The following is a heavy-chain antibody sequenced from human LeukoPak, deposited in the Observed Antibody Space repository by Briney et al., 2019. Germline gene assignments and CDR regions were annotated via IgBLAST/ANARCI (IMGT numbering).Heavy chain of an antibody. D-gene: IGHD4-17*01. J-gene: IGHJ3*02. CDR3: ARDDGMTTVYAFDI. Sequence: SVKVSCKASGGTFSSYAISWVRQAPGQGLEWMGGIIPIFGTANYAQKFQGRVTMTRDTSISTAYMELSRLRSDDTAVYYCARDDGMTTVYAFDIWGQGTMVTVSS. CDR2: IIPIFGTA. CDR1: GGTFSSYA. V-gene: IGHV1-69*05.